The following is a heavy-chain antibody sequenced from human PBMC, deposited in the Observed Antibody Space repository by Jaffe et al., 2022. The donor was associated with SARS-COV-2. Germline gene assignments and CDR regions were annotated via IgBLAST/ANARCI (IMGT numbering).Heavy chain of an antibody. Sequence: QVQLVESGGGVVQPGRSLRLSCAASGFTFSSYAMHWVRQAPGKGLEWVAVISYDGSNKYYADSVKGRFTISRDNSKNTLYLQMNSLRAEDTAVYYCARDYYGSGSPIPRGAFDIWGQGTMVTVSS. CDR3: ARDYYGSGSPIPRGAFDI. CDR1: GFTFSSYA. J-gene: IGHJ3*02. D-gene: IGHD3-10*01. V-gene: IGHV3-30*04. CDR2: ISYDGSNK.